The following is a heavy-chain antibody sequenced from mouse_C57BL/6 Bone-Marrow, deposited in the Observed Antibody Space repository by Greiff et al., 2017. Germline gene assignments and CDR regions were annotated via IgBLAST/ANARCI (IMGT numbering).Heavy chain of an antibody. CDR2: IYPGDGDT. J-gene: IGHJ3*01. CDR3: ARGAPFYYCNPFAY. CDR1: GYAFSSYW. Sequence: QVQLQQSGAELVKPGASVKISCKASGYAFSSYWMNWVKQRPGKGLEWIGQIYPGDGDTNSNGKFKGKATLTADKSSSTAYMQLCSLTSEGSAVYFCARGAPFYYCNPFAYWGEGTLVTVS. D-gene: IGHD2-1*01. V-gene: IGHV1-80*01.